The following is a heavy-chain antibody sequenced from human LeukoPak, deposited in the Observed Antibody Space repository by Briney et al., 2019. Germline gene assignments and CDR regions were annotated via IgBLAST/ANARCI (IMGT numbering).Heavy chain of an antibody. CDR1: GYSISSAYY. Sequence: PSETLSLTCTVSGYSISSAYYWGWIRQSPGKGLEWIGSIYHSGSTYYNPSLKSRVTISVDTSKNQFSLNLSSVTAADTAVYYCARSARRGQNWNYFDYFDYWDQGTLVTVSS. D-gene: IGHD1-7*01. CDR3: ARSARRGQNWNYFDYFDY. V-gene: IGHV4-38-2*02. CDR2: IYHSGST. J-gene: IGHJ4*02.